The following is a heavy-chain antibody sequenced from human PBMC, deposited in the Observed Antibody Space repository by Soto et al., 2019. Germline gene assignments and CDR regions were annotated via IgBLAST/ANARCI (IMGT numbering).Heavy chain of an antibody. J-gene: IGHJ4*01. V-gene: IGHV4-61*01. Sequence: SETLSLTCTVSGGSVVSDIDYWSWIRQPPGKGLEWIAYIYQTTITNYNPSLRSRVTISVDSSKNQFSLKLTSVTAADTAVYYCARGLHWNYGYGYWGQGTLVTV. CDR1: GGSVVSDIDY. CDR3: ARGLHWNYGYGY. CDR2: IYQTTIT. D-gene: IGHD1-7*01.